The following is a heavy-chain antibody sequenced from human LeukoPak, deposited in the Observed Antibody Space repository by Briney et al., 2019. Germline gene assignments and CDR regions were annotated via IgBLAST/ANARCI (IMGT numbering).Heavy chain of an antibody. V-gene: IGHV4-39*01. CDR2: VYYSGTT. Sequence: SGTLSLTCTVSGGSISSTRCYWGWIRQPPGKGLEWIGSVYYSGTTYNNPSLKSRVTISIDTSKNQFSLKLRSVTAADTALYYCARYWGYNSNRSLDSWGQGALVTVSS. D-gene: IGHD4-11*01. CDR1: GGSISSTRCY. CDR3: ARYWGYNSNRSLDS. J-gene: IGHJ4*02.